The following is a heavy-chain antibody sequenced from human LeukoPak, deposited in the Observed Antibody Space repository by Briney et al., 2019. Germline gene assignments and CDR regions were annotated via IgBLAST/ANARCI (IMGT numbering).Heavy chain of an antibody. D-gene: IGHD3-3*01. CDR2: ISGSGGST. CDR3: AKGVNYYYYYGMDV. CDR1: GFTFNTYE. Sequence: GGSLRLSCAASGFTFNTYEMSWVRQAPGKGLEWVSAISGSGGSTYFADSVKGRFTISRDNSKNTLYLQMNSLRAEDTAVYYCAKGVNYYYYYGMDVWGQGTTVTVSS. V-gene: IGHV3-23*01. J-gene: IGHJ6*02.